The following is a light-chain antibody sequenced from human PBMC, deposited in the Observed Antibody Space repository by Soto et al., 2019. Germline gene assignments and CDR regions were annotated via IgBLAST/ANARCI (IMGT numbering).Light chain of an antibody. J-gene: IGKJ1*01. CDR2: AAS. V-gene: IGKV1-9*01. CDR1: QDIAIY. CDR3: QQRHNWPRT. Sequence: IQLTQSPSSLSASVGDRVTITCRASQDIAIYLAWYQQKPGEAPKLLIYAASTLYGGVPSRFSGSGSGTDFTLTISSLEPEDSAVYYCQQRHNWPRTFGQGTKVEI.